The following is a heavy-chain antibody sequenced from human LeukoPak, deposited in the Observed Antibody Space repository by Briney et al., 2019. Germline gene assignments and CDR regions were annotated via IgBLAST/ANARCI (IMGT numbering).Heavy chain of an antibody. CDR1: GGSISSYY. V-gene: IGHV4-59*08. Sequence: SETLSLTCTVSGGSISSYYWSWIRQPPGKGLEWIGYIYYSGSTNYNPSLKSRVTISVDTSKNQFSLKLSSVTAADTAVYYCARVNSGYDQRDYYYYYYGMDVWGQGTTVTVSS. CDR3: ARVNSGYDQRDYYYYYYGMDV. CDR2: IYYSGST. J-gene: IGHJ6*02. D-gene: IGHD5-12*01.